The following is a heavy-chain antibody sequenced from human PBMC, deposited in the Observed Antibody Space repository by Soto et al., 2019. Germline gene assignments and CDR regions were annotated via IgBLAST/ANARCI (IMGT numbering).Heavy chain of an antibody. J-gene: IGHJ4*02. CDR3: ARVSITARLRPGDY. D-gene: IGHD2-21*01. V-gene: IGHV1-2*02. Sequence: QVQLVKSGAEVKKPGASVKVSCKASGYTFTGYYMHWVRQAPGQGLEWMGWINPNSGGTNYAQKFQGSVTMTRDTSISTAYMELSRLRPDDTAVYYCARVSITARLRPGDYWGQGTLVTVSS. CDR1: GYTFTGYY. CDR2: INPNSGGT.